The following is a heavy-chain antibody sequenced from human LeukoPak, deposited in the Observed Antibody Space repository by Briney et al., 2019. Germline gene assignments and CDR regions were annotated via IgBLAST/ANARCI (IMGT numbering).Heavy chain of an antibody. D-gene: IGHD3-22*01. V-gene: IGHV3-23*01. CDR3: AKSPPTYYYDSSGYYLDY. CDR2: ISGSGGST. Sequence: PGGSLRLSCAASGFTFSSYAMSWVRQAPGKRLEWVSAISGSGGSTYYADSVKGRFTISRDNSKNTLYLQMNSLRAEDTAVYYCAKSPPTYYYDSSGYYLDYWGQGTLVTVSS. J-gene: IGHJ4*02. CDR1: GFTFSSYA.